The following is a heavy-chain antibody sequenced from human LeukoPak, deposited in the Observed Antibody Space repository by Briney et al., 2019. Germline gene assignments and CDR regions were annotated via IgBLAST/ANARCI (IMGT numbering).Heavy chain of an antibody. CDR2: INPNSGGT. CDR3: ARGRGRDSPIWSGYYN. V-gene: IGHV1-2*02. D-gene: IGHD3-3*01. Sequence: ASVKVSCKASGYTFTGYYMHWVRQAPGQGLEWMGWINPNSGGTNYAQKFQGRVTMTRDTSIRTAYMELSRLRSDDTAVYYCARGRGRDSPIWSGYYNWGQGTLVTVSS. J-gene: IGHJ4*02. CDR1: GYTFTGYY.